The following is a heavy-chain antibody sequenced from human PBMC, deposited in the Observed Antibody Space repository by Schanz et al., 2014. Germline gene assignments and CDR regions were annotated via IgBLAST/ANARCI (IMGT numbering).Heavy chain of an antibody. V-gene: IGHV1-3*04. CDR3: AKAEYDILTDSYSRLDP. CDR1: GYTFSSHG. Sequence: QVQVVQSGAELKKPGASVKVSCKASGYTFSSHGIHWLRQAPGQSLEWMGWINTANGNAKYSANFQNRVTITSDTSASTAYMELSSLRSEDTAVYYCAKAEYDILTDSYSRLDPWGQGTLVTVSS. D-gene: IGHD3-9*01. CDR2: INTANGNA. J-gene: IGHJ5*02.